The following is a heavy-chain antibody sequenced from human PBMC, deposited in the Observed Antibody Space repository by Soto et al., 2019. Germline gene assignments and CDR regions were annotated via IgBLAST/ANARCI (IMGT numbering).Heavy chain of an antibody. V-gene: IGHV4-34*01. CDR1: GGSFSGYY. CDR2: INHSGST. CDR3: ARFRAVGPWWQPFDY. D-gene: IGHD1-26*01. Sequence: SETLSLTCAVYGGSFSGYYWSWIRQPPGKGLEWIGEINHSGSTNYNPSLKSRVTISVDTSKNQFSLKLSSVTAADTAVYYCARFRAVGPWWQPFDYWGQGTLVTVSS. J-gene: IGHJ4*02.